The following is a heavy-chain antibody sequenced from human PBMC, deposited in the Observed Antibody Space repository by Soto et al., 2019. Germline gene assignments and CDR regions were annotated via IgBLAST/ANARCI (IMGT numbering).Heavy chain of an antibody. D-gene: IGHD3-10*01. V-gene: IGHV5-51*01. CDR2: IYPGDSDT. Sequence: GESLKISCKGSGYSFTSYCIGWVRQMPGKGLEWMGIIYPGDSDTRYSPSFQGQVTISADKSISTAYLQWSSLKASDTAMYYCARHGSGSHIYYYYMDVWGKGTTVTVSS. CDR1: GYSFTSYC. J-gene: IGHJ6*03. CDR3: ARHGSGSHIYYYYMDV.